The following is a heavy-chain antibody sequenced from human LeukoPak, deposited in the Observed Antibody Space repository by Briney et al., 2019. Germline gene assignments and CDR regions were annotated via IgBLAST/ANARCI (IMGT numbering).Heavy chain of an antibody. Sequence: GGSLRLSCAASGFTFSSYWMSWVRQAPGKGLEWVANIKQDGSEKYYVDSVKGRFTISRDNAKNSLYLQMNSLRAEDTAVYYCARDLVVDCSSTSCYAFDIWGQGTMVTVSS. J-gene: IGHJ3*02. D-gene: IGHD2-2*01. CDR3: ARDLVVDCSSTSCYAFDI. CDR2: IKQDGSEK. V-gene: IGHV3-7*01. CDR1: GFTFSSYW.